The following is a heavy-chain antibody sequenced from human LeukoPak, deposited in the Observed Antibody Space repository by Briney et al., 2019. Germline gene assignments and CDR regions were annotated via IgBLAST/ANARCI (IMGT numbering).Heavy chain of an antibody. CDR1: GFTFSSYA. V-gene: IGHV3-23*01. Sequence: GGSLRLSCAASGFTFSSYAMSWVRQAPGKGLEWVSAISGSGGSTYYADSVKGRFTISRDNSKNTLYLQMNSLRAEDTAVYYCAKPPSHYDFWSGYRTADYWGQGALVTVSS. D-gene: IGHD3-3*01. J-gene: IGHJ4*02. CDR3: AKPPSHYDFWSGYRTADY. CDR2: ISGSGGST.